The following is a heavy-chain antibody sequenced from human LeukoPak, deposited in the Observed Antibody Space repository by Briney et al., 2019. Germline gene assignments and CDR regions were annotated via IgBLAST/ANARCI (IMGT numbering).Heavy chain of an antibody. Sequence: PGGSLRLSCAASGFIFSSYSMNWVRQAPGKGLEWVSYISSSSSTIYYADSVKGRFTISRDNSKNTLYLQMNSLRAEDTAVYYCAREAAAGTWGLNWGQGTLVTVSS. CDR1: GFIFSSYS. D-gene: IGHD6-13*01. J-gene: IGHJ4*02. V-gene: IGHV3-48*01. CDR2: ISSSSSTI. CDR3: AREAAAGTWGLN.